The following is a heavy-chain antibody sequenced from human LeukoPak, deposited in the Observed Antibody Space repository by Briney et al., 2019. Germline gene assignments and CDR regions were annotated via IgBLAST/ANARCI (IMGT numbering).Heavy chain of an antibody. D-gene: IGHD3-22*01. V-gene: IGHV4-38-2*02. CDR2: VYRDGNT. Sequence: PSETLSLTCTVSGYSISSGYYWGWIRQPPGKGLEWVANVYRDGNTYYSPSLESRVTISVDTSKNQFSLRLSSVTAADTAVYYCAREGGAYDSSGYNIGDYFDYWGQGTLVTVSS. J-gene: IGHJ4*02. CDR3: AREGGAYDSSGYNIGDYFDY. CDR1: GYSISSGYY.